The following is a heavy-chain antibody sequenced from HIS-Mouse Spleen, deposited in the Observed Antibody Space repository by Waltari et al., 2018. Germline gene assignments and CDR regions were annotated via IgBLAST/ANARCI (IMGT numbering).Heavy chain of an antibody. CDR2: IYYSGST. CDR1: GGSTSSSRYY. J-gene: IGHJ2*01. Sequence: QLQLQESGPGLVKPSATLSLTCTVPGGSTSSSRYYWGRIRQPPGKGLEWIGSIYYSGSTDYNPSLKSRVTISVDTSKNQFSLKLSSVTAADTAVYYCAREIPYSSSWYDWYFDLWGRGTLVTVSS. V-gene: IGHV4-39*07. D-gene: IGHD6-13*01. CDR3: AREIPYSSSWYDWYFDL.